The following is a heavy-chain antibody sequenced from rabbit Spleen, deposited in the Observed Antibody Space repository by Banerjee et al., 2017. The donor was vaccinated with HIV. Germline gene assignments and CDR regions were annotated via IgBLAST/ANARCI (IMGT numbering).Heavy chain of an antibody. CDR3: ARDAGRGPYIDGAFDL. Sequence: QSLEESGGDLVKPGASLTLTCTASGFSFSADYYMCWVRQAPGKGLEWIGCIYTANGKTYYATWARGRFTISKISSTTVTLQMTSLPVADTATFFCARDAGRGPYIDGAFDLWGQGTLVTVS. CDR1: GFSFSADYY. V-gene: IGHV1S40*01. CDR2: IYTANGKT. J-gene: IGHJ4*01. D-gene: IGHD8-1*01.